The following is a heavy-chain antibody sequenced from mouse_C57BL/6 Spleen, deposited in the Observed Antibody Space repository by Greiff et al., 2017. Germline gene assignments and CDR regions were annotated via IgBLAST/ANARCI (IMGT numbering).Heavy chain of an antibody. J-gene: IGHJ2*01. D-gene: IGHD3-2*02. V-gene: IGHV5-4*01. CDR3: ARDTAQATYFDY. Sequence: VQLKESGGGLVKPGGSLKLSCAASGFTFSSYAMSWVRQTPEKRLEWVATISDGGSYTYYPDNVKGRFTISRDNAKNNLYLQMSHLKSEDTAMYYCARDTAQATYFDYWGQGTTLTVSS. CDR1: GFTFSSYA. CDR2: ISDGGSYT.